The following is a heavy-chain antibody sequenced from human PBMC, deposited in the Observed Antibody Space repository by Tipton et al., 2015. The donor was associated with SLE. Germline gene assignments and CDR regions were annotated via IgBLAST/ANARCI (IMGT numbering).Heavy chain of an antibody. D-gene: IGHD3-22*01. J-gene: IGHJ4*02. Sequence: SLRLSCAASGFSSSNYGMSWVRQAPGKGLEWVSVISGTGGSRYYADSVKGRFTISRDNSKNTMYLQMSSLRAEDTAVYYCARAQEATILGPDYYDSSGYYYFDYWGQGALVTVSS. CDR3: ARAQEATILGPDYYDSSGYYYFDY. CDR1: GFSSSNYG. V-gene: IGHV3-23*01. CDR2: ISGTGGSR.